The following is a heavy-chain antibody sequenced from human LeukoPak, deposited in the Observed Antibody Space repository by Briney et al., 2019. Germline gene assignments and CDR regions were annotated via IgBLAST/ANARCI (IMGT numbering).Heavy chain of an antibody. V-gene: IGHV4-34*01. J-gene: IGHJ4*02. Sequence: SETLSLTCAVYGGSFSGYYWSWIRQPPGKGLEWIGEINHSGSTNYNPSLKSRVTISVDTSKNQFSLKLSSVTAADTAVYYRARVRQHRLDYWGQGTLVTVSS. CDR1: GGSFSGYY. CDR2: INHSGST. CDR3: ARVRQHRLDY. D-gene: IGHD6-13*01.